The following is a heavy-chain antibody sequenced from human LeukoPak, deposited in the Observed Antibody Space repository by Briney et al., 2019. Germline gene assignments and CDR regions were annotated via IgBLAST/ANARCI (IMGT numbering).Heavy chain of an antibody. Sequence: SETLSLTCTVSGGSISSYYWSWIRQPPGKGLEWIGYIYYSGSTNYNPSLKSRVTISVDTSKNQFSLKLSSVIAADTAVYYCARMRLEDYYYYYMDVWGKGTTVTVSS. CDR2: IYYSGST. CDR3: ARMRLEDYYYYYMDV. V-gene: IGHV4-59*01. J-gene: IGHJ6*03. CDR1: GGSISSYY.